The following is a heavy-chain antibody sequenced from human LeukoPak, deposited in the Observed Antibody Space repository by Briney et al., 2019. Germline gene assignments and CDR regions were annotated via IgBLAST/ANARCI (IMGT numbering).Heavy chain of an antibody. CDR1: GFTFSSYA. Sequence: HPGGSLRLSCAASGFTFSSYAMSWVRQAPGKGLEWVSAISGSGGSTYYADSVKGRFTISRDNSKSTLYIQMNSLRAEDTAVYYCARAKPKNMVRGLIMRRESRYYFDYWGQGTLVTVSS. D-gene: IGHD3-10*01. CDR3: ARAKPKNMVRGLIMRRESRYYFDY. CDR2: ISGSGGST. V-gene: IGHV3-23*01. J-gene: IGHJ4*02.